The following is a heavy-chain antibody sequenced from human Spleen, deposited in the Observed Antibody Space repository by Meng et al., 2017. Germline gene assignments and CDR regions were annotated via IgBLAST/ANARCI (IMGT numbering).Heavy chain of an antibody. CDR2: ISSSSSYI. CDR3: ASLSIDGYNYKTPTDY. D-gene: IGHD5-24*01. V-gene: IGHV3-21*04. Sequence: GESLKISCAASGFTFSSYSMNWVRQAPGKGLEWVSSISSSSSYIYYADSVKGRFTISRDNAKNSLYLQMNSLRAEDTALYYCASLSIDGYNYKTPTDYWGQGTLVTVS. CDR1: GFTFSSYS. J-gene: IGHJ4*02.